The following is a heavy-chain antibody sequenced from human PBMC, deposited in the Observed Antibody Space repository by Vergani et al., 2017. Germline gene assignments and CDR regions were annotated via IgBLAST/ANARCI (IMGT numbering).Heavy chain of an antibody. V-gene: IGHV3-30-3*01. Sequence: QLVESGGGWVQPGGSLRLSCGASGFTFSSYAMHWVRQAPGKGLEWVAVISYDGSNKYYADSVKGRFTISRDNSKNTLYLQMNSLRAEDTAVYYCARDAERXLEWLHDYYYYMDVWGKGTTVTVSS. D-gene: IGHD3-3*01. CDR3: ARDAERXLEWLHDYYYYMDV. CDR1: GFTFSSYA. CDR2: ISYDGSNK. J-gene: IGHJ6*03.